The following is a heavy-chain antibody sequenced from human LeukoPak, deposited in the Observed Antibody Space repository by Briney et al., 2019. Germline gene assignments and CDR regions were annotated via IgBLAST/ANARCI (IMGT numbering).Heavy chain of an antibody. CDR3: ARTQSQSGSYRYYFGY. J-gene: IGHJ4*02. V-gene: IGHV4-39*07. CDR2: IYYSGST. D-gene: IGHD1-26*01. Sequence: PSETLSLTCTVSGGPISSHNFYWDWIRQPPGKGLEWIGSIYYSGSTYYNPSLKGRVTIIVDTSKNQFSLKLNSVTAADTAVYYCARTQSQSGSYRYYFGYWGQGTLVTVSS. CDR1: GGPISSHNFY.